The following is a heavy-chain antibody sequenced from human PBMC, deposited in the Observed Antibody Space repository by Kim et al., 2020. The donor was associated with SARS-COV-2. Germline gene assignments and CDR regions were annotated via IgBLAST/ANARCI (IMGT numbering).Heavy chain of an antibody. CDR1: GGSISSGDYY. CDR2: IYYSGST. J-gene: IGHJ3*02. D-gene: IGHD3-10*01. CDR3: AREGGVYYGSGSLPTDAFDI. V-gene: IGHV4-30-4*01. Sequence: SETLSLTCTVSGGSISSGDYYWSWIRQPPGKGLEWIGYIYYSGSTYYNPSLKSRVTISVDTSKNQFSLKLSSVTAADTAVYYCAREGGVYYGSGSLPTDAFDIWGQGTMVTVSS.